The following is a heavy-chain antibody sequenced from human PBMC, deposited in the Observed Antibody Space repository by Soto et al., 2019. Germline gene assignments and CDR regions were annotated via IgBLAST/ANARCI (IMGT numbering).Heavy chain of an antibody. CDR3: ARDGFYFDY. CDR2: ISSSGGNI. Sequence: QVQLVESGGALVKPGGSLRLSCAASGFTFSDYYMSWFRQAPGKGLECVSYISSSGGNIYYAASVKGRFTISRDNAKNSPYLQMNSLRAEDTAVYYCARDGFYFDYWGQGTLVTVSS. J-gene: IGHJ4*02. CDR1: GFTFSDYY. V-gene: IGHV3-11*01.